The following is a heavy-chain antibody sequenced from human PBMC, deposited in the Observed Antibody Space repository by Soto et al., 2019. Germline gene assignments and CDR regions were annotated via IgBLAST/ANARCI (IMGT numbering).Heavy chain of an antibody. CDR1: GGSISSGGYS. J-gene: IGHJ4*02. CDR2: IYHSGST. Sequence: TLSLTYAVSGGSISSGGYSWSWIRQPPGKGLEWIGYIYHSGSTYYNPSLKSRVTISVDRSKNQFSLKLSSVTAADTAVYYCASALRGYSSSWYDYWGQGTLVTVSS. V-gene: IGHV4-30-2*01. CDR3: ASALRGYSSSWYDY. D-gene: IGHD6-13*01.